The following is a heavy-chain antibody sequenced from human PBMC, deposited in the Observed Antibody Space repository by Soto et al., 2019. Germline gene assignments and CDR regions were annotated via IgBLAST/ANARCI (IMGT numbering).Heavy chain of an antibody. V-gene: IGHV3-23*01. CDR3: AKTPGMNRREDRYFDY. J-gene: IGHJ4*02. Sequence: LRLSCAASGFTFSSYAMSWVRQAPGKGLEWVSAISGSGGSTYYADSVKGRFTISRDNSKNTLYLQMNSLRAEDTAVYYCAKTPGMNRREDRYFDYWGQGTLVTVSS. CDR2: ISGSGGST. CDR1: GFTFSSYA.